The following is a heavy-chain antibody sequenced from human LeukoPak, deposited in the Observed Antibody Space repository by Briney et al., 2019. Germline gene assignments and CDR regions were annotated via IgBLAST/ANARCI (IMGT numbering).Heavy chain of an antibody. Sequence: ASAKVSSKASGYTFTSYDINWVRQATGQGLEWMGWMNPNSGNIGYAQKFQGRVTMTRNTSISTAYMELSSLRSEDTAVYYCARVYSGYDGTFDYWGQGTLVTVSS. CDR1: GYTFTSYD. D-gene: IGHD5-12*01. V-gene: IGHV1-8*01. CDR3: ARVYSGYDGTFDY. J-gene: IGHJ4*02. CDR2: MNPNSGNI.